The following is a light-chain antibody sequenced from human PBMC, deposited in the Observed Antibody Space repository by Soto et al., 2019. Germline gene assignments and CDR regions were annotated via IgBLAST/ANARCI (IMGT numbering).Light chain of an antibody. CDR1: SSDLAIYNY. V-gene: IGLV2-14*01. CDR3: SSYTDSSNYV. Sequence: QSVLTQPASGSGSPGQSITISCTGTSSDLAIYNYVSWYPQQPGKAPKLTIYQVTNRPSGVSNRFSGSRSGNTASLTISGLQAEDEADYYCSSYTDSSNYVFGTGTKVTVL. CDR2: QVT. J-gene: IGLJ1*01.